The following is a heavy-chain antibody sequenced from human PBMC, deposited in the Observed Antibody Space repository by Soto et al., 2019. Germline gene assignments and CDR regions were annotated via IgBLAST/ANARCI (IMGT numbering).Heavy chain of an antibody. CDR3: TRKQYGFAFDI. V-gene: IGHV3-13*01. CDR1: GFALSTYN. J-gene: IGHJ3*02. Sequence: EVQLVESGGGLVQPGGSLRLSCAASGFALSTYNMHWDRQPAGKGLEWVSIVGTSGETYYSDSVMGRFTISREDAKNSFYLQMNSLRAEDTAVYYCTRKQYGFAFDIWGQGTVVTVSS. D-gene: IGHD4-17*01. CDR2: VGTSGET.